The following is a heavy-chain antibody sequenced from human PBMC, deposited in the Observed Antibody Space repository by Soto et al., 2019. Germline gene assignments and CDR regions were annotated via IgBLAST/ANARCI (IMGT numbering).Heavy chain of an antibody. CDR2: LFYSGGT. Sequence: QLQLQESGPGLVKPSETLSLTCSVSGDSISTSNYYWGWIRQPPGKGLEWIGHLFYSGGTYYNPSLKSRVSISVDTSKNEFSLKLTSITAADTAIYFCARRGGGDYLFDSWGQGILVNVSS. V-gene: IGHV4-39*07. CDR1: GDSISTSNYY. CDR3: ARRGGGDYLFDS. D-gene: IGHD4-17*01. J-gene: IGHJ4*02.